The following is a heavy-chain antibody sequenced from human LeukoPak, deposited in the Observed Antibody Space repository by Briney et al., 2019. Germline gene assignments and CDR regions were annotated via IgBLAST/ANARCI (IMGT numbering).Heavy chain of an antibody. CDR1: GFSLSTSGMC. J-gene: IGHJ5*02. Sequence: SGPTLVNPTQTLTLTCTFSGFSLSTSGMCVSWIRQPPGKALEWLARIDWDDGKYYSTSLKTRLTISKDTSKNQVVLTMTNMDPVDTATYCCARIGNYGDYGNWFDPWGQGTLVTVSS. CDR2: IDWDDGK. CDR3: ARIGNYGDYGNWFDP. D-gene: IGHD4-17*01. V-gene: IGHV2-70*11.